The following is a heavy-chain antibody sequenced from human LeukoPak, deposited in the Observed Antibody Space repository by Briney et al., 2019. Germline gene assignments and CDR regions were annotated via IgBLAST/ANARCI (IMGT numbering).Heavy chain of an antibody. V-gene: IGHV4-30-4*08. Sequence: TSQTLSLTCIVFGDSISSGDYYWTWIRQPPGKGLEWIGYIYYSGSTYYNPSLKSRVTISVDTSKNQFSLKLSSVTAADTAVYYCARGALGQWLPGYWGQGTLVTVSS. CDR1: GDSISSGDYY. J-gene: IGHJ4*02. CDR2: IYYSGST. D-gene: IGHD5-12*01. CDR3: ARGALGQWLPGY.